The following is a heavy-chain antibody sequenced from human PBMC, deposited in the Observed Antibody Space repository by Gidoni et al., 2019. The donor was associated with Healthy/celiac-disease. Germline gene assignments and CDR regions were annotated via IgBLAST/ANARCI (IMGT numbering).Heavy chain of an antibody. CDR3: AKGDGLNTVVTGGALFDI. J-gene: IGHJ3*02. D-gene: IGHD4-17*01. CDR2: IYYSGST. Sequence: QLQLQESGPGLVKPSETLSLTCTVSGGSISSSSYYWGWIRQPPGKGLEWIGSIYYSGSTYYNPSLKSRVTISVDTSKNQFSLKLSSVTAADTAVYYCAKGDGLNTVVTGGALFDIWGQGTMVTVSS. CDR1: GGSISSSSYY. V-gene: IGHV4-39*01.